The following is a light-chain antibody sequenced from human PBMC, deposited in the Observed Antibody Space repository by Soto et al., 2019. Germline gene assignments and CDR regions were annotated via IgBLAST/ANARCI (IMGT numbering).Light chain of an antibody. CDR3: GTWDSSMSAAGWV. Sequence: QSVLTQPPSVSAPPGQKVTISCSGSSFNIGNNYVSWFQQLPGAAPKLLIYHNDKRPSGISDRFSGSKSGTSATLGITGLQTGDEADYYCGTWDSSMSAAGWVFGGGTKVTVL. V-gene: IGLV1-51*01. J-gene: IGLJ3*02. CDR2: HND. CDR1: SFNIGNNY.